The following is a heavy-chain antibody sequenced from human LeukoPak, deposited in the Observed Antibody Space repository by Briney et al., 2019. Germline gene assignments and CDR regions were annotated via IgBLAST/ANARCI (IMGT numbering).Heavy chain of an antibody. CDR3: ATRPGVGATDWFDP. V-gene: IGHV4-34*01. D-gene: IGHD1-26*01. Sequence: SETLSLTCAVYGGSFSGYYWSWIRQPPGKGLEWIGEINHSGSTNYNPSLKSRVTISVDTSKNQFSLKLSSVTAADTAVYYCATRPGVGATDWFDPWGQGNLVTVSS. J-gene: IGHJ5*02. CDR1: GGSFSGYY. CDR2: INHSGST.